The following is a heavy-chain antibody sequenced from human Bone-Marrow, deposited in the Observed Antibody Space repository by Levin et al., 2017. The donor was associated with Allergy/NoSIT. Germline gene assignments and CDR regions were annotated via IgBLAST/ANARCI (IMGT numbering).Heavy chain of an antibody. CDR2: ISSNGGST. V-gene: IGHV3-64D*06. CDR1: GFTFSSYA. J-gene: IGHJ4*02. D-gene: IGHD6-13*01. Sequence: GESLKISCSASGFTFSSYAMHWVRQAPGKGLEYVSAISSNGGSTYYADSVKGRFTISRDNSKNTLNLQMSSLRAEDTAVYYCLKGVAAVKSRPCDYWGQGTLVTVSS. CDR3: LKGVAAVKSRPCDY.